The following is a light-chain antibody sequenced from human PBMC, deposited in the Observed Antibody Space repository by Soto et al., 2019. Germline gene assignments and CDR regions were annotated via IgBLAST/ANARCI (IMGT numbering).Light chain of an antibody. Sequence: EIVMTQSPATLSVSPGERITLSCRASQSVGGNLAWFQQRPGQAPRLLIYGASTRATDIPARFSGSGSGTEVTLTNSSLQSEDFAVYYCQQYNNWPSWTFGQGTKVEIK. J-gene: IGKJ1*01. CDR3: QQYNNWPSWT. CDR2: GAS. V-gene: IGKV3-15*01. CDR1: QSVGGN.